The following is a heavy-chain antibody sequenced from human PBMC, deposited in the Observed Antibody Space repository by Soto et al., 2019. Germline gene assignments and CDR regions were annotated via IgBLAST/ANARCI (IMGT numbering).Heavy chain of an antibody. D-gene: IGHD3-10*01. CDR2: INPILSMS. V-gene: IGHV1-69*02. CDR3: ASSYGSGYRAFDY. CDR1: GDTFTFYY. J-gene: IGHJ4*02. Sequence: QVQLVQSGAEVKKPGSSVRVSCKASGDTFTFYYLNWVRQAPGLGLEWMGRINPILSMSNYAQRFQGRVTMTADKSTSTAYMELSSLRSEDTAMYYCASSYGSGYRAFDYWGQGALVTVSS.